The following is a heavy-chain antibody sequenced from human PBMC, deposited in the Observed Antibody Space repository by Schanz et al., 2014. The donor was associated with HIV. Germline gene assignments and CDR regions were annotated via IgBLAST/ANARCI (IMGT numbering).Heavy chain of an antibody. J-gene: IGHJ4*02. D-gene: IGHD3-22*01. CDR2: VNPDSGGT. Sequence: QVQLVQSGAEVKKPGSSVRVSCKASGYTFTGYYMHWVRQAPGQGLEWMGFVNPDSGGTNYAQKFRGRVTMTRDTSISTAYMELSRLTSDDTAVYYCARVGRAYYYDSSGGIDYWGQGTLVTVSS. CDR3: ARVGRAYYYDSSGGIDY. V-gene: IGHV1-2*02. CDR1: GYTFTGYY.